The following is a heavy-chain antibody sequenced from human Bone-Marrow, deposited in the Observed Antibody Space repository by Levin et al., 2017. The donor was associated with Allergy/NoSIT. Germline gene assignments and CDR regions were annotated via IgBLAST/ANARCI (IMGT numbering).Heavy chain of an antibody. V-gene: IGHV3-30*03. J-gene: IGHJ5*02. Sequence: GESLKISCAASGFSVSNYGMHWVRQTPDKGLEWVAMIAYDGIAIYYTDSVSGRFTISRDNSKNTLYLEMNSLRVEDTAVYYCARDWGSSGWFNWFDPWGQGTLVTVSS. CDR3: ARDWGSSGWFNWFDP. D-gene: IGHD6-19*01. CDR2: IAYDGIAI. CDR1: GFSVSNYG.